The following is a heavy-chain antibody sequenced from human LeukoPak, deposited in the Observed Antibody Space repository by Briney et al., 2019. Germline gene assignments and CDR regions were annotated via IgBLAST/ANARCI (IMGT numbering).Heavy chain of an antibody. D-gene: IGHD7-27*01. CDR3: ARELGILGAFDI. CDR2: IIPIFGTA. Sequence: SVKVSYKASGGTFSSYAISWVRQAPGQGLEWMGGIIPIFGTANYAQKFQGRVTITTDESTSTAYMGLSSLRSEDTAVYYCARELGILGAFDIWGQGTMVTVSS. J-gene: IGHJ3*02. V-gene: IGHV1-69*05. CDR1: GGTFSSYA.